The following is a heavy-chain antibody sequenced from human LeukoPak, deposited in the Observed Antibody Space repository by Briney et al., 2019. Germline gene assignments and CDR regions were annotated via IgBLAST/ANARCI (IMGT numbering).Heavy chain of an antibody. CDR3: ARRAIAAAGSHFQH. Sequence: GESLKISCKGSGYSFTTYWIGWVCQMPGKGLEWMGIIYPGDSDTRYSPSFQGQVTISADKSISTAYLQWGSLKASDTAMYYCARRAIAAAGSHFQHWGQGPLVTVSS. D-gene: IGHD6-13*01. CDR2: IYPGDSDT. J-gene: IGHJ1*01. V-gene: IGHV5-51*01. CDR1: GYSFTTYW.